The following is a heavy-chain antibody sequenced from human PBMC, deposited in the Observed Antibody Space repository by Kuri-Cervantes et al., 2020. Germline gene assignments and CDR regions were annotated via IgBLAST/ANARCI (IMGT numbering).Heavy chain of an antibody. CDR1: GFTFSSYS. J-gene: IGHJ4*02. Sequence: ETLSLTCAASGFTFSSYSMNWVRQAPGKGLEWVANIKPDGSEKYYVDSVKGRFTITRDNDKNSVYLQMNNLRAEDTAVYYCASAVLGGQGTLVTVSS. CDR2: IKPDGSEK. CDR3: ASAVL. V-gene: IGHV3-7*01. D-gene: IGHD2-15*01.